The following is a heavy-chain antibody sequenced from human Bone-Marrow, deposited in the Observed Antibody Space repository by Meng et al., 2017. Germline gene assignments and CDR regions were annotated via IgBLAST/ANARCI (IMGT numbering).Heavy chain of an antibody. CDR3: ASPSSGWFYFHY. V-gene: IGHV1-69*05. J-gene: IGHJ4*01. CDR1: GGSFSCFG. D-gene: IGHD6-19*01. CDR2: LIPFFDTP. Sequence: QVQLVESGAEVKKPGSSVKFSYPTSGGSFSCFGFNGGRQAPGQGLEWMGRLIPFFDTPNYAQKFQGRLTITKDEATRTAYMELSSLTSEDTAVYYCASPSSGWFYFHYWGQGTLVTVSS.